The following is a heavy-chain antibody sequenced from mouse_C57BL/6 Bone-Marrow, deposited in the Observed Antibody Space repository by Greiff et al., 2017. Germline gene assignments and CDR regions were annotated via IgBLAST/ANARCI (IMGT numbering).Heavy chain of an antibody. V-gene: IGHV1-59*01. CDR1: GYTFTSYW. Sequence: QVQLQQPGAELVRPGTSVKLSCKASGYTFTSYWMHWVKQRPGQGLEWIGVIDPSDSYTNYNQKFKGKATLTVDTSSSTAYMQLSSLTSEDSAGYYCARYDYDGFAYWGQGTLVTVSA. CDR2: IDPSDSYT. CDR3: ARYDYDGFAY. J-gene: IGHJ3*01. D-gene: IGHD2-4*01.